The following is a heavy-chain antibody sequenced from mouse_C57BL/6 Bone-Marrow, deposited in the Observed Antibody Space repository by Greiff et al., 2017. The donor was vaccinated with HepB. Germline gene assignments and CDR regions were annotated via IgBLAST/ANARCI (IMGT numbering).Heavy chain of an antibody. Sequence: VQLQQSGAELVRPGASVKLSCTASGFNIKDDYMHWVKQRPEQGLEWIGWIDPENGDTEYASKFQGKATITADTSSNPAYLQLSSLTSEDTAVYYCTTLFFSSPYYFDYWGQGTTLTVSS. V-gene: IGHV14-4*01. CDR1: GFNIKDDY. J-gene: IGHJ2*01. CDR3: TTLFFSSPYYFDY. D-gene: IGHD1-3*01. CDR2: IDPENGDT.